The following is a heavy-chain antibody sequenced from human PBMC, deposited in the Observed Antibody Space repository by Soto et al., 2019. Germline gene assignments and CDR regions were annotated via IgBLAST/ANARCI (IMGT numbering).Heavy chain of an antibody. Sequence: QVQLVQSGAEVKKPGASVKVSCKASGYIFTASSMHWLRHAPGQGLEWMGVVNPRGGSTNYAQKFQGRSTMTRDTSTSTVYMDLSSLTSEETAVYYCAREEKCSDGICYSDCFQRWGQGTLGTVSA. D-gene: IGHD2-15*01. J-gene: IGHJ1*01. CDR2: VNPRGGST. CDR1: GYIFTASS. CDR3: AREEKCSDGICYSDCFQR. V-gene: IGHV1-46*01.